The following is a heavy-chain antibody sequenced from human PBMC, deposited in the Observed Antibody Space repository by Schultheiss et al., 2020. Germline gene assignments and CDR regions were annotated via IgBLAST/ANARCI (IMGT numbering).Heavy chain of an antibody. Sequence: GESLKISCAASGFTFSSYSMNWVRQAPGKGLEWVSYISSSSSYIYYADSVKGRFTISRDNAKNSLYLQMNSLRAEDTAVYYCARDPGYCSSTSCSSIWGQGTMVTVSS. D-gene: IGHD2-2*01. CDR3: ARDPGYCSSTSCSSI. J-gene: IGHJ3*02. CDR1: GFTFSSYS. CDR2: ISSSSSYI. V-gene: IGHV3-21*05.